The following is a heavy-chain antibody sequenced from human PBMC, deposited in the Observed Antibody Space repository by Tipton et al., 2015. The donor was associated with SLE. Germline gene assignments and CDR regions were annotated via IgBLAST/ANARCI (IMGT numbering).Heavy chain of an antibody. CDR3: ARGVWSGSVFDL. V-gene: IGHV4-39*07. CDR1: GGSISSSSYY. J-gene: IGHJ2*01. Sequence: LRLSCTVSGGSISSSSYYWGWIRQPPGKGLEWIGSIYYSGSTYYNPSLKSRVTISVDTSKNRFSLKLSSVTAADTAVYYCARGVWSGSVFDLWGRGTLVTVSS. D-gene: IGHD3-3*01. CDR2: IYYSGST.